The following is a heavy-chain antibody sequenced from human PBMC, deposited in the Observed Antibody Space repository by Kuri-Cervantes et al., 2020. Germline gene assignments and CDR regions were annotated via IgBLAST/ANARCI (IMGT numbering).Heavy chain of an antibody. CDR3: ARAGEAHTSGWNFDS. D-gene: IGHD6-19*01. Sequence: GESLKISCATSGVTVSTSYMSWVRQAPGKGLEWVSVIYSDGNIYYADSAKGRFTISRDNSKNTLYLQMNSLRAEDTAVYYCARAGEAHTSGWNFDSWGQGTLVTVSS. CDR1: GVTVSTSY. J-gene: IGHJ4*02. V-gene: IGHV3-66*02. CDR2: IYSDGNI.